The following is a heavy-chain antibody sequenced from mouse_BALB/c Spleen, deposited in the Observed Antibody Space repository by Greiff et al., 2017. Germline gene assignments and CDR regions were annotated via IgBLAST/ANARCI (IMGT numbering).Heavy chain of an antibody. D-gene: IGHD1-1*01. V-gene: IGHV5-6*02. Sequence: EVKLVESGGDLVKPGGSLKLSCAASGFTFSSYGMSWVRQTPDKRLEWVATISSGGSYTYYPDSVKGRFTISRDNAKNTLYLQMSSLKSEDTAMYYCARQRGYGLDYWGQGTTLTVSS. CDR1: GFTFSSYG. CDR3: ARQRGYGLDY. J-gene: IGHJ2*01. CDR2: ISSGGSYT.